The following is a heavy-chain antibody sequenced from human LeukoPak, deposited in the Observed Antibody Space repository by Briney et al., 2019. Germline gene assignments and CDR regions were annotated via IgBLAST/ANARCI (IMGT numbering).Heavy chain of an antibody. CDR2: ISSSGST. CDR1: GGTVGSYH. Sequence: SETLSRNCTVSGGTVGSYHWSWIRQPPGQGLEWIVYISSSGSTNYNPSLNSRIIITKDFIKNPFSLKLIPVTAADTALYYCARVIYNTYTNNWRFDYWGQGTLVTVPS. J-gene: IGHJ4*02. D-gene: IGHD1-1*01. V-gene: IGHV4-4*08. CDR3: ARVIYNTYTNNWRFDY.